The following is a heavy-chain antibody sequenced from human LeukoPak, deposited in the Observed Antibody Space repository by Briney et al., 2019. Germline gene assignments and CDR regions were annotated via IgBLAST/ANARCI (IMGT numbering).Heavy chain of an antibody. CDR2: IYYSGST. J-gene: IGHJ4*02. CDR3: ARIKATVTSFKFDY. CDR1: GGPISSYY. Sequence: PSETLSLTCTVSGGPISSYYWSWIREPPGKGLEWIGYIYYSGSTNYNPSLKSRVTISVDTSKNQFSLKLSSVTAADTAVYYYARIKATVTSFKFDYWGQGTLVTVSS. V-gene: IGHV4-59*01. D-gene: IGHD4-17*01.